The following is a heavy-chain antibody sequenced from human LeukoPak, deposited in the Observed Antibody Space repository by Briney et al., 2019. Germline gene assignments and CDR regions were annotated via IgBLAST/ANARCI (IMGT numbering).Heavy chain of an antibody. J-gene: IGHJ4*02. CDR2: ISDSGGST. Sequence: PGVSLRLSCAASGFTVRSHAMSWVRQAPGKGLEWVSGISDSGGSTYYADSVKGRFTISRDNSKNTLYLQMSSLRAEDTAVYYCADRNVNRPIDYWGQGTLVTVSS. D-gene: IGHD1-14*01. CDR1: GFTVRSHA. CDR3: ADRNVNRPIDY. V-gene: IGHV3-23*01.